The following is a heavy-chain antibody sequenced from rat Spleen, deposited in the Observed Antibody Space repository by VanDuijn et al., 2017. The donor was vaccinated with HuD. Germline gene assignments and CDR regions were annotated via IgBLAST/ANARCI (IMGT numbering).Heavy chain of an antibody. J-gene: IGHJ2*01. Sequence: EVQLVESGGDLVQPGRSLKLSCAASGFTFSDYYMAWVRQAPEKGLEWIASISTGGGSTYYPDSVKGRFTISRDNAKSTLYLQMNSLRSEDTATYYCTRDPIGTTSFDYWGQGVMVTVSS. D-gene: IGHD1-5*01. CDR2: ISTGGGST. CDR1: GFTFSDYY. CDR3: TRDPIGTTSFDY. V-gene: IGHV5-27*01.